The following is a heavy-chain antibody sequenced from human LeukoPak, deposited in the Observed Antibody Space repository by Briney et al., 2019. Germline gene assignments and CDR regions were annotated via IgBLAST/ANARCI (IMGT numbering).Heavy chain of an antibody. CDR3: SKDAERWLQYNWFDP. CDR1: EFTFSSYA. V-gene: IGHV3-23*01. J-gene: IGHJ5*02. CDR2: ISGIGVST. Sequence: GSLRLSCAASEFTFSSYAMSWVGQPPGKGLEWFSAISGIGVSTYYADSVKGRFTISRDNSKNTLYLQMNSLRAEDTAVYYCSKDAERWLQYNWFDPWGQGTLVTVSS. D-gene: IGHD5-24*01.